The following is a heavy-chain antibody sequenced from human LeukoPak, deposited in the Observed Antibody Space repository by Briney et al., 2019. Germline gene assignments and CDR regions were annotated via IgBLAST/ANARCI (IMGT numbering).Heavy chain of an antibody. V-gene: IGHV3-48*02. J-gene: IGHJ6*02. CDR1: GFTFSSYS. Sequence: PGGSLRLSCAASGFTFSSYSMNWVLQVPGKGLEWLSYISSSSSSIYYADSVKGRFTISRDNAKNSLYLQMNSLRDEDTAVYYCARGFRYYYGSGSSYGMDVWGQGTTVTVSS. CDR3: ARGFRYYYGSGSSYGMDV. CDR2: ISSSSSSI. D-gene: IGHD3-10*01.